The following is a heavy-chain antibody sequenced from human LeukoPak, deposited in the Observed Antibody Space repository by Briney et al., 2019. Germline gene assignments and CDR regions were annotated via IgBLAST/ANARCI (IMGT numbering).Heavy chain of an antibody. J-gene: IGHJ4*02. Sequence: SETLSLTCAVYGGSFSGYYWNWIRQPPGKGLEWIGEINHSGSTNYNPSLKSRVTISVDTSKNDFSLKLSSVTAADTAVYFCERETEYDILTGYYNERYFDYWGQGTLVTVSS. V-gene: IGHV4-34*01. CDR1: GGSFSGYY. CDR2: INHSGST. D-gene: IGHD3-9*01. CDR3: ERETEYDILTGYYNERYFDY.